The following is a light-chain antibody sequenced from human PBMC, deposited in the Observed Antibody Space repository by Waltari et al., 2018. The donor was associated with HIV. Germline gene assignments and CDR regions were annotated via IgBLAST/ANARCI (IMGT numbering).Light chain of an antibody. V-gene: IGLV1-40*01. Sequence: QSVLPPPPPVSAAPRQRVTLSCPGTSSHNGAGYDAHRNQQLPGKAPTLLISDNTNRPSGVPDRFSGSKSGTSASLAITGLRAEDEADYYCQSYPASLTVSLIFGGGTRLTVL. CDR3: QSYPASLTVSLI. J-gene: IGLJ2*01. CDR2: DNT. CDR1: SSHNGAGYD.